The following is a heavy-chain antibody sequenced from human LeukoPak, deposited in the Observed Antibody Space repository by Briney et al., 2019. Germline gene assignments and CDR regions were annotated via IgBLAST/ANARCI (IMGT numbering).Heavy chain of an antibody. V-gene: IGHV3-7*01. CDR2: IKQDGSEK. J-gene: IGHJ4*02. D-gene: IGHD6-6*01. CDR1: GFTFSSYW. CDR3: ARDGATPPPIAARPERPFPHTYYFDY. Sequence: GGSLRLSCAASGFTFSSYWMSWVRQAPGKGLEWVANIKQDGSEKYYVDSVKGRFTISRDNAKNTLYLQMNSLRAEDTAVYYCARDGATPPPIAARPERPFPHTYYFDYWGQGTLVTVSS.